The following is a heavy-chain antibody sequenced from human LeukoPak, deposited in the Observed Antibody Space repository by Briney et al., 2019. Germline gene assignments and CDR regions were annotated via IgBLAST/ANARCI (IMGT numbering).Heavy chain of an antibody. CDR1: GGSISSYY. V-gene: IGHV4-59*12. CDR3: ARDVGYSSSWSSDY. CDR2: IYYSGST. D-gene: IGHD6-13*01. Sequence: SETLSLTCTVSGGSISSYYWSWIRQPPGKGLEWIGYIYYSGSTNYNPSLKSRVTISVDTSKNQFSLKLSSVTAADTAVYYCARDVGYSSSWSSDYWGQGALVTVSS. J-gene: IGHJ4*02.